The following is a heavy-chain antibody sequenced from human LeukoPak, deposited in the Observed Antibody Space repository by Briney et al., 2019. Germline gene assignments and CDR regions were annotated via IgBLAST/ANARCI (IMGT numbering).Heavy chain of an antibody. J-gene: IGHJ5*02. CDR3: ARANGYCSASTCHNWFDP. D-gene: IGHD2-15*01. CDR2: IYHGGNT. CDR1: GYSISSGYY. Sequence: SETLSLTCAVSGYSISSGYYWGWIRQPPGKGLEWIGSIYHGGNTYYNPSLKSRVTISIDTSKNQFSLRLSSVTAADTAVYYCARANGYCSASTCHNWFDPWGQGSLVSVSS. V-gene: IGHV4-38-2*01.